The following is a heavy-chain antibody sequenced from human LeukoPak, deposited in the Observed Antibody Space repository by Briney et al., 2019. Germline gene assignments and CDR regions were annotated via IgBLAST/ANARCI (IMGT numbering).Heavy chain of an antibody. CDR2: IIPIFGTA. V-gene: IGHV1-69*13. J-gene: IGHJ4*02. D-gene: IGHD6-13*01. CDR1: GGTFSSYA. CDR3: ARVVLAAAGQPYYFDY. Sequence: SVKVSCKASGGTFSSYAISWVRQAPGQGLEWMGGIIPIFGTANYAQKFQGRVTITADESTSTAYMELSSLRSEDTAVYYCARVVLAAAGQPYYFDYWGQGTLVTVSS.